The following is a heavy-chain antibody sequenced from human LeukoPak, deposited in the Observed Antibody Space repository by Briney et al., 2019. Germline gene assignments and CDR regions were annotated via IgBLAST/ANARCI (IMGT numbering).Heavy chain of an antibody. J-gene: IGHJ4*02. V-gene: IGHV2-5*01. CDR1: GFSLNAIGVG. Sequence: SGPTLVNPTQTLTLTSSFSGFSLNAIGVGVAWIRQPPGKALERLAVTYWNNDKSYSPSLKSRLTIARDTSKSQVVLSMTNMDPVDTATYFCAHKGRGSGRYTMWGQGTLVTVSS. CDR2: TYWNNDK. CDR3: AHKGRGSGRYTM. D-gene: IGHD3-10*01.